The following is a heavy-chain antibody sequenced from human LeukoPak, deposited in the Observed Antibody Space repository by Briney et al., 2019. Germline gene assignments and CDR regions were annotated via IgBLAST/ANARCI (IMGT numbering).Heavy chain of an antibody. CDR2: IYPGDSDT. J-gene: IGHJ4*02. CDR1: GYTFTNFW. D-gene: IGHD4-11*01. CDR3: ARHETVTTAADY. Sequence: GESLKISCEGSGYTFTNFWIGWVRQMPGKGLEWMGIIYPGDSDTRYGPSFQGQVTISADKSISTAYLQWSSLKASDTAMYYCARHETVTTAADYWGQGTLVTVSS. V-gene: IGHV5-51*01.